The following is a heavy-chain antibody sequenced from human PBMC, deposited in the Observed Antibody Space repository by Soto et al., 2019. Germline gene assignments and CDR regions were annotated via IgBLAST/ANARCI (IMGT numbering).Heavy chain of an antibody. CDR2: ISGSGGST. D-gene: IGHD6-13*01. CDR1: GFTFRSFA. Sequence: PGGYLSLSCAASGFTFRSFAMSWVRQAPGKGLDWVSAISGSGGSTYSADSVKGRFTISRDNSKNTLYLQMSSLRAEDTAVYYCARGVAAGKGAPPDGCGQGSLVTV. J-gene: IGHJ4*02. CDR3: ARGVAAGKGAPPDG. V-gene: IGHV3-23*01.